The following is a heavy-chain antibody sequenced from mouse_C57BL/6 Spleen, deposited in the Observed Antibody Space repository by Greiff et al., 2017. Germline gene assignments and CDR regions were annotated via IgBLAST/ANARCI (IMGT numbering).Heavy chain of an antibody. CDR1: GYTFTSYW. Sequence: QVQLQQPGAELVMPGASVKLSCKASGYTFTSYWMHWVKQRPGQGLEWIGEIDPSDSYTNYNQKFKGKSTLTVDKSSSTAYMPLSSLTSEDSAVYYCARRTPWDWYFEVWGTGTTVTVSS. D-gene: IGHD4-1*01. CDR3: ARRTPWDWYFEV. V-gene: IGHV1-69*01. CDR2: IDPSDSYT. J-gene: IGHJ1*03.